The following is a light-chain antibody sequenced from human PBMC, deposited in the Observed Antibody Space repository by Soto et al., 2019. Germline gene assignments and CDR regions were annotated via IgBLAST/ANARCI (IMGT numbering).Light chain of an antibody. CDR2: DAS. Sequence: EIVLPQSPATLSLSPGERATLSCRASQSVSSYLAWYQQKPGQAPRLLIYDASNRATGIPARFSGSGSGTDFTLTISSLEPEDFAVYYCQQRSNWPHLTFGGGTKVEIK. CDR1: QSVSSY. V-gene: IGKV3-11*01. J-gene: IGKJ4*01. CDR3: QQRSNWPHLT.